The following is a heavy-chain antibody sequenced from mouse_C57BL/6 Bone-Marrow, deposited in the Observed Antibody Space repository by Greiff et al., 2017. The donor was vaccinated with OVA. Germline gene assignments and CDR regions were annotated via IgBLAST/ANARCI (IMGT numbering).Heavy chain of an antibody. CDR3: ARGTHSGFDY. CDR1: GYTFTSYG. J-gene: IGHJ2*01. Sequence: VKVVESGAELARPGASVKLSCKASGYTFTSYGISWVKQRTGQGLEWIGEIYPRSGNTYYNEKFKGKATLTADKSSSTAYMELRSLTSEDSAVYFCARGTHSGFDYWGQGTTLTVSS. D-gene: IGHD3-3*01. CDR2: IYPRSGNT. V-gene: IGHV1-81*01.